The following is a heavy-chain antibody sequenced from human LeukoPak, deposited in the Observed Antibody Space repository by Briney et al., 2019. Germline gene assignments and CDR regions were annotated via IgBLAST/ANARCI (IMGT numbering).Heavy chain of an antibody. CDR3: ATAHDILTNAFDI. CDR1: GYTFTSYG. Sequence: GASVKVSCKASGYTFTSYGISWVRQAPGQGLEWMGWISAYNGNTNYAQKLQGRVTMTEDTSTDTAYMELSSLRSEDTAVYYCATAHDILTNAFDIWGQGTMVTVSS. D-gene: IGHD3-9*01. V-gene: IGHV1-18*01. CDR2: ISAYNGNT. J-gene: IGHJ3*02.